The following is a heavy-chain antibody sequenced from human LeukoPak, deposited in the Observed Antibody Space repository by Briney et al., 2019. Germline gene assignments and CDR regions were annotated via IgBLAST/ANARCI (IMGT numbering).Heavy chain of an antibody. J-gene: IGHJ4*02. CDR2: IQASGST. CDR1: GGPMSKNY. CDR3: ARTTDPLEWLSFDY. D-gene: IGHD3-3*01. V-gene: IGHV4-4*07. Sequence: SETLSLTCTVSGGPMSKNYWSGMRGSAGGGREWSGRIQASGSTNDNPSLKSRLTMSLDTSKNQFSLRLSSVTAADTAVYYCARTTDPLEWLSFDYWGQGTLVTV.